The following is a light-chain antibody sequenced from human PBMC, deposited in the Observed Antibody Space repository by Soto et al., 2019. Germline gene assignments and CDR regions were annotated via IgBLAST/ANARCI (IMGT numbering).Light chain of an antibody. V-gene: IGKV1-9*01. J-gene: IGKJ4*01. CDR2: AAS. CDR1: QGITNS. CDR3: QQLTSNPLT. Sequence: DIPLTQSPSFLSASVGDRVTITCRASQGITNSLAWYQQKPGKAPNLLIYAASTLQGGVPSRFSGSGSGTDFTFTISSLQPEDFATYYCQQLTSNPLTFGGGTKVEIK.